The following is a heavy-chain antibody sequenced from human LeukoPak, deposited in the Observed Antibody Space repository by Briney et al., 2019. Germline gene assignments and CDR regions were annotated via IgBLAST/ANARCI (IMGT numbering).Heavy chain of an antibody. CDR2: IYPGDSDT. V-gene: IGHV5-51*01. Sequence: GESLEISCKGSGYSFTSYWIGWVRQMPGKGLEWMGIIYPGDSDTRYSPSFQGQVTISADKSISTAYLQWSSLKASDTAMYYCARAPGIAAATLPFDYWGQGTLVTVSS. J-gene: IGHJ4*02. D-gene: IGHD6-13*01. CDR1: GYSFTSYW. CDR3: ARAPGIAAATLPFDY.